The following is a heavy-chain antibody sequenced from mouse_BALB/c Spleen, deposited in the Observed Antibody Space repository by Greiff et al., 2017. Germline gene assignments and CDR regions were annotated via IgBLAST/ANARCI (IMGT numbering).Heavy chain of an antibody. CDR3: ARGPIYDGYSGLWFAY. D-gene: IGHD2-3*01. V-gene: IGHV1-9*01. CDR1: GYTFSSYW. J-gene: IGHJ3*01. Sequence: QVQLQQSGAELMKPGASVKISCKATGYTFSSYWIEWVKQRPGHGLEWIGEILPGSGSTNYNEKFKGKATFTADTSSNTAYMQLSSLTSEDSAVYYCARGPIYDGYSGLWFAYWGQGTLVTVSA. CDR2: ILPGSGST.